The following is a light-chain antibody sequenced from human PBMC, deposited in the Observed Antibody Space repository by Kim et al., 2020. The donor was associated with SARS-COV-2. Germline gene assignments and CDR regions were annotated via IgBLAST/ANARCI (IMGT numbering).Light chain of an antibody. V-gene: IGKV1-5*01. J-gene: IGKJ4*01. CDR1: QTIIKR. CDR3: QQYNTYPLT. CDR2: DAS. Sequence: SASVGDSVTIPCRASQTIIKRLAWYQQRPGKAPNLLIYDASSLESGVPSRFSGSGSGTEFTLTISSLQPDDFATYYCQQYNTYPLTFGGGTKLEI.